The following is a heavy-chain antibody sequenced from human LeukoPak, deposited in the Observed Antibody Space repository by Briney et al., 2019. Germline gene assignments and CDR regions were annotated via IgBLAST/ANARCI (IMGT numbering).Heavy chain of an antibody. Sequence: SVKVSCKASGGTFSSYAISWLRQSPGQGLEWMGGIIPIFGTANYAQKFQGRVTITADESTSTAYMELSSLRSEDTAVYYCARTLFDYGDYVVYFDYWGQGTLVTVSS. D-gene: IGHD4-17*01. J-gene: IGHJ4*02. CDR3: ARTLFDYGDYVVYFDY. CDR1: GGTFSSYA. CDR2: IIPIFGTA. V-gene: IGHV1-69*13.